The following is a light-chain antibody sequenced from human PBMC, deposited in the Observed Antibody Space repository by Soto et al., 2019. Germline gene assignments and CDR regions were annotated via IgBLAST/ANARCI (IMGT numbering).Light chain of an antibody. CDR2: DVT. J-gene: IGLJ1*01. CDR3: CSYADKYTYV. Sequence: QSSLTQPRSVSGSPGQSVTISCTGTSSDIGDYDYVSWYQHHAGKTPKLMIYDVTKRPSGVPDRFSGSKSGSTASLTISGLQADDEADYDCCSYADKYTYVFGTGTKLTVL. CDR1: SSDIGDYDY. V-gene: IGLV2-11*01.